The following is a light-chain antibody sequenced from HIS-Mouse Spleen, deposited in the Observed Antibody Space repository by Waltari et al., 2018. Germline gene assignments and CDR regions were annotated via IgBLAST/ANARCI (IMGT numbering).Light chain of an antibody. V-gene: IGLV3-10*01. CDR3: YSTDSSGNHRV. Sequence: SYELTQPPSVSVSPGQTARITRSGDAFPKKYAYWYQQNSGQAPVLVIYEDSKRPSGIPERFSGSSSGTMATLTISGAQVEDEADYYCYSTDSSGNHRVFGGGTKLTVL. CDR2: EDS. J-gene: IGLJ2*01. CDR1: AFPKKY.